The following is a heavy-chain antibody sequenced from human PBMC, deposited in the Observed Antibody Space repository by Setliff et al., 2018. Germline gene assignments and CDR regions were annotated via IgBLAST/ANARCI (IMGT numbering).Heavy chain of an antibody. CDR3: ARSKPPTYYYDSSGYYPFDY. CDR2: IHYSGKT. CDR1: GGSISNYY. J-gene: IGHJ4*02. Sequence: SETLSLTCTVSGGSISNYYWSWIRQSPGKGLEWIGYIHYSGKTNYNPSLKSRVTISVDTSKNQFSLKLSSVTAADTAVYYCARSKPPTYYYDSSGYYPFDYWGQGTLVTVSS. V-gene: IGHV4-59*01. D-gene: IGHD3-22*01.